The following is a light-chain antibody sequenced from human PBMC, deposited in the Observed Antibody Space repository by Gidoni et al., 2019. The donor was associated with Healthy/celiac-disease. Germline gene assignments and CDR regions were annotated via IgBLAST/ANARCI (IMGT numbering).Light chain of an antibody. V-gene: IGKV3-11*01. J-gene: IGKJ5*01. CDR1: QSVSSY. Sequence: EIALTQSPATLSLSPGERATLSCRASQSVSSYLAWYQQKPGQAPRLLIYDASNRATGIPARFSGSGSGTDFTLTISSLEPEDFAVYYCQQRSNWPPGITFXQXTRLEIK. CDR3: QQRSNWPPGIT. CDR2: DAS.